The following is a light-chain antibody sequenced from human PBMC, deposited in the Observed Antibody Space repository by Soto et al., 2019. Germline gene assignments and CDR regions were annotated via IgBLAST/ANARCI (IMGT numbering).Light chain of an antibody. V-gene: IGLV2-11*01. CDR3: CSYAGSYTFYV. CDR2: DVT. Sequence: QSVLTQPRSVSGSPGQSVTISCTGTSSDIGDSNYVSWYQQHPGKAPKLLIYDVTRRPSGVPDRFSGSKSGNTASLTISGLQAEDEADYFCCSYAGSYTFYVFGTGTKLTVL. J-gene: IGLJ1*01. CDR1: SSDIGDSNY.